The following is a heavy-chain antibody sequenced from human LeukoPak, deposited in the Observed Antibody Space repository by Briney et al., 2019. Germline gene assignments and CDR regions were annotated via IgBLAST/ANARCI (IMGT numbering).Heavy chain of an antibody. CDR1: GFTFSSYW. Sequence: GRSLRLSCAASGFTFSSYWMSWVRQAPGKGLEWVANIKQDGSEKYYVDSVKGRFTISRDNAKNSLYLQMNSLRAEDTAVYYCARDSKSPAWGAFDIWGQGTMVTVSS. CDR2: IKQDGSEK. J-gene: IGHJ3*02. D-gene: IGHD7-27*01. V-gene: IGHV3-7*01. CDR3: ARDSKSPAWGAFDI.